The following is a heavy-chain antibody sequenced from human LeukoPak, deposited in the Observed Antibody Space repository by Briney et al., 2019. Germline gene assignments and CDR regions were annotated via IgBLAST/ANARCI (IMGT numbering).Heavy chain of an antibody. D-gene: IGHD3-3*02. Sequence: PSETLSLTCTVSGGSISSYYWSWIRQPPGKGLEWIGYIYYSGSTNYNPSLKSRVTISVDTSKNQFSLKLSSVTAADTAVYYCARALDIDYMDVWGKGTTVTVSS. V-gene: IGHV4-59*12. CDR2: IYYSGST. CDR1: GGSISSYY. CDR3: ARALDIDYMDV. J-gene: IGHJ6*03.